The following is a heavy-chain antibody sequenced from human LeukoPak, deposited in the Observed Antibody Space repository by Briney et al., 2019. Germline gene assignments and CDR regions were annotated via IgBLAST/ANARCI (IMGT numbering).Heavy chain of an antibody. CDR2: ISSSSSTI. J-gene: IGHJ4*02. D-gene: IGHD6-19*01. Sequence: PGGSLRLSCAASGFTFSSYSVNWVRQAPGKGLEWVSYISSSSSTIYYADSVKGRFTISRDNAKNSLYLQMNSLRAEDTAVYYCAKARSSGWYYFDYWGQGTLVTVSS. CDR1: GFTFSSYS. V-gene: IGHV3-48*01. CDR3: AKARSSGWYYFDY.